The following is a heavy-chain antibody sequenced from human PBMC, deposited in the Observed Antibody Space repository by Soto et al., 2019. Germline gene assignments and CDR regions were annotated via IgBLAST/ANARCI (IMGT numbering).Heavy chain of an antibody. CDR3: AKEVSPKAGKWCFDL. J-gene: IGHJ2*01. CDR2: VSYDGRVQ. V-gene: IGHV3-30*18. Sequence: QVQLVESGGGVVQPGGSLRLSCAASGFTFNNYGMHWVRQAPGEGLEWVAVVSYDGRVQYYADSAKGRFTISRDNSKNTLYQQMNSLRDDDTAVYYCAKEVSPKAGKWCFDLWGRGTLVTVSS. D-gene: IGHD6-19*01. CDR1: GFTFNNYG.